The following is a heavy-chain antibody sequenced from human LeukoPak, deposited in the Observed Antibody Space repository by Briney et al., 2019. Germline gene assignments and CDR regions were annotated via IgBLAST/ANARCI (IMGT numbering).Heavy chain of an antibody. CDR2: INPSGSST. V-gene: IGHV1-46*01. CDR1: GYIFTAHY. J-gene: IGHJ5*02. CDR3: ARDNSYSDSSWWFDP. Sequence: EASVTVSCTASGYIFTAHYLHWVRQAPGQGLEWMGLINPSGSSTLYAQKFQGRVTMTRDTSTNTDYMELSSLRSEDTAVYYCARDNSYSDSSWWFDPWGQGTLVTVSS. D-gene: IGHD1-26*01.